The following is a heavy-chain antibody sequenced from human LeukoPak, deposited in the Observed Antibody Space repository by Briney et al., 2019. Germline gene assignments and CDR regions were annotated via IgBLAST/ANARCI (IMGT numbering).Heavy chain of an antibody. CDR1: GDSISNHY. V-gene: IGHV4-59*11. CDR2: IYYSGSS. CDR3: VRGSTGAFDP. Sequence: SETLSLTCAVAGDSISNHYWSWIRQPPGKGLEWIGYIYYSGSSNYNPSLKSRVTMSVDTSRNQFSLKLSSVTAADTAVYHCVRGSTGAFDPWGQGTLVTVSS. D-gene: IGHD1-1*01. J-gene: IGHJ5*02.